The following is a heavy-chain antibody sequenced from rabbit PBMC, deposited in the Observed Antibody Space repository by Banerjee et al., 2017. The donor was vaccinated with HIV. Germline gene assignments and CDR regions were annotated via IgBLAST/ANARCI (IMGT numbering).Heavy chain of an antibody. Sequence: QEQLEESGGDLVKPGASLTLTCTASGLDFSSSYWICWVRQAPGKGLEWIACIYAGSSGSTQSATWAKGRFTIPKISSTTVTLQMTSLTAADTASYFCARDLAGVIGWNFNLWGPGTLVTVS. CDR2: IYAGSSGST. V-gene: IGHV1S45*01. J-gene: IGHJ4*01. CDR3: ARDLAGVIGWNFNL. CDR1: GLDFSSSYW. D-gene: IGHD4-1*01.